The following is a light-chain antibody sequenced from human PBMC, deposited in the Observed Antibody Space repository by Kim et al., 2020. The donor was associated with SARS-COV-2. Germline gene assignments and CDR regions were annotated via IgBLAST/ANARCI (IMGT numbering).Light chain of an antibody. CDR1: SSDIGAYNH. CDR3: STYTTSETWV. Sequence: GQSITISCSGTSSDIGAYNHVSWYQQPPGTVPKLMIYEVTNRPSGISNRFSGSKSGNTASLTISGLQAEDEGDYYCSTYTTSETWVFGGGTKVTVL. V-gene: IGLV2-14*01. CDR2: EVT. J-gene: IGLJ3*02.